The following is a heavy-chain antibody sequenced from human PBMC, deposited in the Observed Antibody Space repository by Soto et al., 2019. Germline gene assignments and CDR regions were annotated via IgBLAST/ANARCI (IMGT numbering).Heavy chain of an antibody. CDR3: ARDSGNVLRFLESFPDYYYGMDV. V-gene: IGHV3-30-3*01. J-gene: IGHJ6*02. CDR2: ISYGGSNK. D-gene: IGHD3-3*01. CDR1: GFTFSSYA. Sequence: GGSLRLSCAASGFTFSSYAMHWVRQAPGKGLEWVAVISYGGSNKYYADSVKGRFTISRDNSKNTLYLQMNSLRAEDTAVYYCARDSGNVLRFLESFPDYYYGMDVWGQGTTVTVSS.